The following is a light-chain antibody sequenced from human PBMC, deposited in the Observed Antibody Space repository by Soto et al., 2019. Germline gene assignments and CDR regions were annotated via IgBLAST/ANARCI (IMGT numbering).Light chain of an antibody. CDR2: KAS. J-gene: IGKJ4*01. CDR1: QSISSW. Sequence: DIQMTQSPSTLSSSVGDRVTITCRASQSISSWLAWYQQKPGKAPKLLIYKASSLESGVPSRFSGSGSGTEFTLTISSLQPDDFATYYCQQYNSSPLTFGGGTKVEIK. CDR3: QQYNSSPLT. V-gene: IGKV1-5*03.